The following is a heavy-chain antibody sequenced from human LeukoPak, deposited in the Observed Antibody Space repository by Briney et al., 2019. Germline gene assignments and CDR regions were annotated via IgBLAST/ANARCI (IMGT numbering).Heavy chain of an antibody. CDR3: ARGGAAPTEDYYYYYMDV. CDR1: GYTFTSYD. D-gene: IGHD6-6*01. V-gene: IGHV1-8*03. Sequence: ASVKVSCKASGYTFTSYDINWVRQATGQGLEWMGWMNPNRGNTGYAQKFQGRVTITRNTSISTAYMELSSLRSEDTAVYYCARGGAAPTEDYYYYYMDVWGKGTTVTVSS. J-gene: IGHJ6*03. CDR2: MNPNRGNT.